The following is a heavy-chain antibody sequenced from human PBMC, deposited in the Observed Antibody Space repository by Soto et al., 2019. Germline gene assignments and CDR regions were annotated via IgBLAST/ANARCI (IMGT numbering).Heavy chain of an antibody. CDR2: IYSSGIT. V-gene: IGHV4-59*01. D-gene: IGHD6-19*01. CDR3: ARGPGGQWLSY. J-gene: IGHJ4*02. Sequence: SETLSLTCTVSGGSISNYYWSWVRQPPGKGLEWIGYIYSSGITNYNPLLKSRVTMSVDTSKNQFSLKLNSVTAADTAVYYCARGPGGQWLSYWGQGTLVTVSS. CDR1: GGSISNYY.